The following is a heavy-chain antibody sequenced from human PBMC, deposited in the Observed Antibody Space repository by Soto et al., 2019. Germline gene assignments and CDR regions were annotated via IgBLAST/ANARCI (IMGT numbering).Heavy chain of an antibody. D-gene: IGHD6-19*01. Sequence: PGGSLRLSCVSSGFTLSSYWMSLVRQAPGKGPEWVANIKGDGSEKYYADSVKGRFTISRDNAKNSLLLEMNSLRAEDTALYYCARCVGAVAGSNLGQGTLVTVSS. V-gene: IGHV3-7*05. J-gene: IGHJ1*01. CDR2: IKGDGSEK. CDR3: ARCVGAVAGSN. CDR1: GFTLSSYW.